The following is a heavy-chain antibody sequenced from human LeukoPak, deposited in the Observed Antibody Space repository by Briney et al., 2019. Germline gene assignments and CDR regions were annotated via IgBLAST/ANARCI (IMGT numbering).Heavy chain of an antibody. CDR3: ARGRSNYYDSSGYYFDY. J-gene: IGHJ4*02. CDR1: GGSISSGGYS. Sequence: SQALSLTCAVSGGSISSGGYSWSWIRQPPGKGLEWIGYIYHSGSTYYNPSLKSRVTISVDRSKNQFSLKLSSVTAADTAVYYCARGRSNYYDSSGYYFDYWGQGTLVTVSS. D-gene: IGHD3-22*01. V-gene: IGHV4-30-2*01. CDR2: IYHSGST.